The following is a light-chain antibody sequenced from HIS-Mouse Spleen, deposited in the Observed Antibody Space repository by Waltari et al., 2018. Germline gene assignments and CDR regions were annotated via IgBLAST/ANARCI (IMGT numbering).Light chain of an antibody. CDR2: EGS. CDR3: CSYAGSSTLV. V-gene: IGLV2-23*01. Sequence: QSALTQPASVSGSPGPSITISCTGTSRYVGISNLVSWYQQHPGKAPKLMIYEGSKRPSGVSNRFSGSKSGNTASLTISGLQAEDEADYYCCSYAGSSTLVFGGGTKLTVL. J-gene: IGLJ3*02. CDR1: SRYVGISNL.